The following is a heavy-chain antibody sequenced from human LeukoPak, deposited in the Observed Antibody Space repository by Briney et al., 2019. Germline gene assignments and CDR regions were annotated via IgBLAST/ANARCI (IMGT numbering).Heavy chain of an antibody. CDR3: ARGLAVTVFYYYYYMDV. J-gene: IGHJ6*03. V-gene: IGHV4-39*07. D-gene: IGHD4-11*01. CDR2: VSYGAST. CDR1: DDSISSSNYY. Sequence: SETLSLTCTVSDDSISSSNYYWGWIRQPPGQGLEWIGSVSYGASTHYNPSLKSRVTLSLDTPKNQFSLKLDSVTAADTAVYYCARGLAVTVFYYYYYMDVWGKGTTVTVSS.